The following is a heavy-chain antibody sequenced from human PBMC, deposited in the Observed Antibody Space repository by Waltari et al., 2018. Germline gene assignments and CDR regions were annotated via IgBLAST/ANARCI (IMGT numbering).Heavy chain of an antibody. CDR3: VTGLTTVTAKDYFDH. V-gene: IGHV3-7*01. J-gene: IGHJ4*02. D-gene: IGHD4-17*01. CDR1: GMTFGTYC. CDR2: IKQDGSEK. Sequence: EVQLVESGGGSVPPGGSLRLSCAASGMTFGTYCMNWVRQVPGKGLEWVANIKQDGSEKNYVDSVEGRFSISRDNAQNSLYLQMNSLRAEDTAIYYCVTGLTTVTAKDYFDHWGQGALVTVS.